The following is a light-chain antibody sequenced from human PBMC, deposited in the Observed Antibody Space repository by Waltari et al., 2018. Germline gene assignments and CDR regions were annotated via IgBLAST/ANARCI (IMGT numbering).Light chain of an antibody. V-gene: IGKV3-15*01. CDR2: GAS. CDR3: HQYNNWRT. J-gene: IGKJ2*01. CDR1: QSISRT. Sequence: EVLMTQSPPTLSVSPGEGATLPCRDSQSISRTLVWYQQKPGQAPRLLIYGASTSAPGIPARVSGSGSGTEFTLTISSLQSEDFAVYYCHQYNNWRTFGQGTKLEI.